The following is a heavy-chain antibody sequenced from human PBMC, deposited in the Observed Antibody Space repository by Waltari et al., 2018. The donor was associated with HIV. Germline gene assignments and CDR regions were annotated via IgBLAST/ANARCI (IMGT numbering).Heavy chain of an antibody. CDR2: VYYDGSKK. CDR1: GFNFTDYG. J-gene: IGHJ5*02. D-gene: IGHD1-1*01. Sequence: QAQVVESGGGVVQPGRSLSLSCSASGFNFTDYGIHWVRQAPGKGLGWVAVVYYDGSKKYYGDSVNGRFTISRDNSKNMVYLQMNSLRDDDTAVYYCARDRTGSKRGFDPWGQGTLVIVSS. CDR3: ARDRTGSKRGFDP. V-gene: IGHV3-30*03.